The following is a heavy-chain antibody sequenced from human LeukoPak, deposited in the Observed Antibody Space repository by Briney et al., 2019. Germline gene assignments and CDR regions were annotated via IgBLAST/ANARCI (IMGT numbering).Heavy chain of an antibody. V-gene: IGHV4-38-2*02. J-gene: IGHJ4*02. D-gene: IGHD5-24*01. CDR2: TYHSGST. Sequence: SETLSLTCTVSGYSISSGYYWGWIRQPPGKGLEWIGSTYHSGSTYYNPSLKSRVTISVDTSKNQSSLKLSSVTAADTAVYYCAARGGLQTTRDLLFDYWGQGTLVTVSS. CDR3: AARGGLQTTRDLLFDY. CDR1: GYSISSGYY.